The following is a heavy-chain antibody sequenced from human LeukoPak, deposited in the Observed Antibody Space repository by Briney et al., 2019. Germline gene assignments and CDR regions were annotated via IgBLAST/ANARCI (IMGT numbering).Heavy chain of an antibody. J-gene: IGHJ4*02. V-gene: IGHV3-30*18. Sequence: GFLRLSCAASGFTFSSYGMHWVRQAPGKGLEWVAVISYDGSNKYYADSVKGRFTISRDNSKNTLYLQMNSLRAEDTAVYYCAKVNDHTAMVMAYFDYWGQGTLVTVSS. D-gene: IGHD5-18*01. CDR3: AKVNDHTAMVMAYFDY. CDR1: GFTFSSYG. CDR2: ISYDGSNK.